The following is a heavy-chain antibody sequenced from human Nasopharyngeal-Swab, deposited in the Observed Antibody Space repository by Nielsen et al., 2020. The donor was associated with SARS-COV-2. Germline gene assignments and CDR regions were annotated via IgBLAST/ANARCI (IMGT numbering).Heavy chain of an antibody. CDR2: IYYSGST. Sequence: SETLSLTCTVSGGSISSSSYYWGWIRQPPGKVLEWIGSIYYSGSTYYNPSLKSRVTISVDTSKNQFSLKLSSVTAADTAVYYCARGEKTGTSPFDYWGQGTLVTVSS. J-gene: IGHJ4*02. CDR3: ARGEKTGTSPFDY. V-gene: IGHV4-39*07. D-gene: IGHD1-7*01. CDR1: GGSISSSSYY.